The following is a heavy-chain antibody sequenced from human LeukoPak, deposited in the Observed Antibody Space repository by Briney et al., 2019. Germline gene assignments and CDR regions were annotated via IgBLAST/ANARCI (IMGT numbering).Heavy chain of an antibody. CDR1: GFTFTSYG. CDR2: IWFDGGDK. V-gene: IGHV3-33*01. CDR3: ASLRSGPRSGVDV. D-gene: IGHD3-3*01. Sequence: GRSLRLSCEASGFTFTSYGMHWVRQAPGKGLEWVAVIWFDGGDKYYGDSVKGRFTISRDNSKNTLYLQMDSLRAEDTAVYYCASLRSGPRSGVDVWGQGTTVTVSS. J-gene: IGHJ6*02.